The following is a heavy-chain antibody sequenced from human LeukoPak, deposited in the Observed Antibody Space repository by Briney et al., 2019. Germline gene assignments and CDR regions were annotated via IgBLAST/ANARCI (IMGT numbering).Heavy chain of an antibody. CDR3: TRDPLYGALDS. V-gene: IGHV3-7*01. D-gene: IGHD4-17*01. Sequence: GGPQRLSCVASGFTFGSYWMTWVRQAAGKGLEWVANIQPDGSQGLYVDSVKGRFIISRDNAKKSLCLQMNSLRAEDTAVYYCTRDPLYGALDSWGQGTLVTVSS. CDR1: GFTFGSYW. CDR2: IQPDGSQG. J-gene: IGHJ4*02.